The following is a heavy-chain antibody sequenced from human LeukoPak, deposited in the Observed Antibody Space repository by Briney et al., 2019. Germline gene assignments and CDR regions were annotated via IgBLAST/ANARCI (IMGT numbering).Heavy chain of an antibody. D-gene: IGHD3-3*01. Sequence: GRSLRLSCAASGFTFDDYAIHWVRHAPGKGLEWVSGISWNSGSITYEDSVKGRFTISRDNAKNSLYLQMNSLRAEDTALYYCAKDRLPGYDFWSCYYPPPNYYYGMDVWGQGTTVTVSS. CDR2: ISWNSGSI. J-gene: IGHJ6*02. CDR1: GFTFDDYA. CDR3: AKDRLPGYDFWSCYYPPPNYYYGMDV. V-gene: IGHV3-9*01.